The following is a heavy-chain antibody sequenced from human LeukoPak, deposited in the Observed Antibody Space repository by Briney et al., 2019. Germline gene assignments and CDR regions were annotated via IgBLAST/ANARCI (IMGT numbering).Heavy chain of an antibody. CDR3: ASNCSGGSCYSFLPYYYYMDV. J-gene: IGHJ6*03. V-gene: IGHV4-39*07. D-gene: IGHD2-15*01. Sequence: SETLSLTCTVSGGSISSSSYYWGWLRQPPGKGLEWIGSIYYSGSTYYNPSLKSRVTISVDTSKNQFSLKLSSVTAADTAVYYCASNCSGGSCYSFLPYYYYMDVWGKGTTVTVSS. CDR1: GGSISSSSYY. CDR2: IYYSGST.